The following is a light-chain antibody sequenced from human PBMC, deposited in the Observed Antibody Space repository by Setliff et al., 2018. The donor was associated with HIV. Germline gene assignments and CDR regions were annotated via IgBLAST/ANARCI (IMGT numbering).Light chain of an antibody. V-gene: IGLV1-40*01. Sequence: QSVLTQPPSVSGAPGQRVTIYCSGSSPNVGTGFGVQWYQQFPGAAPKLLIHDTNSRPSEVPVRFSGSKSGASASLDINGLEAEDEADYYCQSYDSRLNGYVFGTGTKVTV. J-gene: IGLJ1*01. CDR2: DTN. CDR1: SPNVGTGFG. CDR3: QSYDSRLNGYV.